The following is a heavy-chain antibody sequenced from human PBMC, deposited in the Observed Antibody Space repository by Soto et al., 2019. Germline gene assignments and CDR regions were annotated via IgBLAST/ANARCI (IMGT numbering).Heavy chain of an antibody. CDR2: ISSSGSST. D-gene: IGHD1-1*01. CDR3: AKDRGTSGTTVRFDP. Sequence: EGQLLESGGGLVQPGGSLRLSCAASGFTFSSYAMGWVRQPPGKGLEWVSTISSSGSSTYYADSVKGRFTIARDNSKNTLNLQMDSLRAEDTAVYYCAKDRGTSGTTVRFDPWGQGTLVTVSS. V-gene: IGHV3-23*01. CDR1: GFTFSSYA. J-gene: IGHJ5*02.